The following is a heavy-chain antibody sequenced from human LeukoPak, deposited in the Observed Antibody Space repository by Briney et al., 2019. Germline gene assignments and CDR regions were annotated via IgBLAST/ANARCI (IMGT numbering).Heavy chain of an antibody. CDR1: GYTFTSYD. Sequence: ASVKVSCKASGYTFTSYDINWVRQATGQGLEWMGWMNPNSGNTGYAQKFQGRVTLTTDRPTSTAHMELRSLRSDDTAVYYCARQNHPMAYSYKYYMDVWGKGTTVTVSS. V-gene: IGHV1-8*01. D-gene: IGHD5-12*01. CDR3: ARQNHPMAYSYKYYMDV. J-gene: IGHJ6*03. CDR2: MNPNSGNT.